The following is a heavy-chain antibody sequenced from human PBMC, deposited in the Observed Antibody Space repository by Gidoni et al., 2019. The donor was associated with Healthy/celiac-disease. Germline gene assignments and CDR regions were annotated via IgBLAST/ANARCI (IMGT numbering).Heavy chain of an antibody. CDR3: ARGNALQWLAYFDY. J-gene: IGHJ4*02. Sequence: QLQLQESGPGLVKPSETLSLTCTVSGGSISSSSYYWGWIRQPPGKGLEWIGSIYYSGSTYYNPSRKSRVTISVDTSKNQFSRKLSSVTAADTAVYYCARGNALQWLAYFDYWGQGTLVTVSS. CDR1: GGSISSSSYY. D-gene: IGHD6-19*01. V-gene: IGHV4-39*01. CDR2: IYYSGST.